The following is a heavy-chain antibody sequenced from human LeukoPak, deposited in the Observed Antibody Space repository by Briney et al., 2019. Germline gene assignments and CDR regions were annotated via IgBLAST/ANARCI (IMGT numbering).Heavy chain of an antibody. V-gene: IGHV6-1*01. CDR1: GDSVSSKNGA. Sequence: SQTLSLSCVVSGDSVSSKNGAWNWIRQSPSRGLEWLGRTYYRSKWYNDYAESMEGRMTISQDTSKNQYSLHLNSVTPDDTAVYYCARDFGTTGWHTFDYWGQGTLVTVSS. D-gene: IGHD6-19*01. J-gene: IGHJ4*02. CDR2: TYYRSKWYN. CDR3: ARDFGTTGWHTFDY.